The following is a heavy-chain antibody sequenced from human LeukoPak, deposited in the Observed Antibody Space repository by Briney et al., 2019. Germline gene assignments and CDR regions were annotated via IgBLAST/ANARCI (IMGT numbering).Heavy chain of an antibody. Sequence: GSLRLSCAASGFTFSSYGMHWVRQAPGKGLEWVAVISYDGSNKYYADSVKGRFTISRDNSKNTLYLQMNSLRAEDTAVYYCAKGGGYDFWSGLGYYYYYMDVWGKGTTVTVSS. J-gene: IGHJ6*03. CDR3: AKGGGYDFWSGLGYYYYYMDV. CDR1: GFTFSSYG. D-gene: IGHD3-3*01. V-gene: IGHV3-30*18. CDR2: ISYDGSNK.